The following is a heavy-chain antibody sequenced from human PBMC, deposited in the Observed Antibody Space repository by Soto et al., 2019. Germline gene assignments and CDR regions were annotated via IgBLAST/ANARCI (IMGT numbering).Heavy chain of an antibody. D-gene: IGHD3-22*01. CDR1: GGTFSSSA. CDR3: ARDGTLYDSSGYYYLY. Sequence: QVQLVQSGAEVKKPGSSVKVSCKASGGTFSSSAISWVRQAPGQGLEWMGGIIPIFGTANYAQKFQGRVTITADESTRTAYMELSSLRSEDTAVYYCARDGTLYDSSGYYYLYWGQGTRVTVAS. CDR2: IIPIFGTA. V-gene: IGHV1-69*01. J-gene: IGHJ4*02.